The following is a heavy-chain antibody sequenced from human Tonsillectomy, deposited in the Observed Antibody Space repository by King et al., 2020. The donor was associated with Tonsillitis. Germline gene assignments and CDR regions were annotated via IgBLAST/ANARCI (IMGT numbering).Heavy chain of an antibody. CDR3: ATGIVATITAEDY. V-gene: IGHV3-30*02. J-gene: IGHJ4*02. D-gene: IGHD5-12*01. CDR1: GFTFSSYG. CDR2: IRYDGSNK. Sequence: VQLVESGGGVVQPGGSLGLSCAASGFTFSSYGMHWVRQAPGKGLEWVAFIRYDGSNKYYADSVKGRFTISRDNSKNTLYLQMNSLRAEDTAVYYCATGIVATITAEDYWGQGTLVTVSS.